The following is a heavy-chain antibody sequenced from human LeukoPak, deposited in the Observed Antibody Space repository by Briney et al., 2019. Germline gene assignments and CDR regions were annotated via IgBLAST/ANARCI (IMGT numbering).Heavy chain of an antibody. CDR3: ARDKWRRGSYYFDY. CDR2: ISSGGSNI. V-gene: IGHV3-48*03. J-gene: IGHJ4*02. Sequence: PGGSLRLSCAASGFTFSSCAMNWVRQAPGKGLEWLCYISSGGSNIYYADSVKGRFTISRDNAKNSLFLEVNSLRAEDTGFYYCARDKWRRGSYYFDYWGQGALVTVSS. CDR1: GFTFSSCA. D-gene: IGHD1-26*01.